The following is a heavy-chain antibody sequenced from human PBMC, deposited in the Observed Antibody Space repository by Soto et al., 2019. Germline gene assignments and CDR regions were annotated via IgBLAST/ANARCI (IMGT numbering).Heavy chain of an antibody. V-gene: IGHV4-34*12. CDR3: ARPHYESNTFYSFFLY. CDR2: IFHGGGT. J-gene: IGHJ4*02. CDR1: GESFSGYY. Sequence: PSETLSLTCAVSGESFSGYYWSWIRQPPGKGLEWIGQIFHGGGTNYSPSLKSRVTISVDTSKNQFSLELTSVTAADTAVYYCARPHYESNTFYSFFLYWGQGTLVTVSS. D-gene: IGHD3-22*01.